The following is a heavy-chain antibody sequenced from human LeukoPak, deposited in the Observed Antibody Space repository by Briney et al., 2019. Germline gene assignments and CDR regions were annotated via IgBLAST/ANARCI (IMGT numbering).Heavy chain of an antibody. D-gene: IGHD6-19*01. CDR3: ARHLSSGWLFDY. CDR1: GRTFSSYA. V-gene: IGHV1-69*06. Sequence: SVKVSCKASGRTFSSYAISWVRQAPGQGLEWMGEIIPIFGTANYAQNFQGRVTITADKSTSTAYMELSCLRSEDTAVYYCARHLSSGWLFDYWGQGTLVTVSS. CDR2: IIPIFGTA. J-gene: IGHJ4*02.